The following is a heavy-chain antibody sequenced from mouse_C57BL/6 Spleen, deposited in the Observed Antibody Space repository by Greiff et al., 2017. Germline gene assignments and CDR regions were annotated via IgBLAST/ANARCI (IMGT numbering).Heavy chain of an antibody. Sequence: QVQLQESGAELVRPGASVKLSCKASGYTFTDYYINWVKQRPGQGLEWIARIYPGSGNTYYNEKFKGKATLTAEKSSSTAYMQLSSLTSEDSAVYFCAKDHGRAMDYWGQGTSVTVSS. V-gene: IGHV1-76*01. CDR3: AKDHGRAMDY. CDR1: GYTFTDYY. J-gene: IGHJ4*01. CDR2: IYPGSGNT.